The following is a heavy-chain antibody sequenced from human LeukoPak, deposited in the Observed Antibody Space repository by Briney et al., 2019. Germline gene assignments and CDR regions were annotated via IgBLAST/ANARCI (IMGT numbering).Heavy chain of an antibody. Sequence: GGSLRLSCDASGFTFSTYPMHWVRQAPGKGLEWLTLISPDGNNEDYADSVKGRFTISRDNSKNTVYLQLNSLRAEDTALYYCAKRPYCSGTVCYHIDYWGQGTLVTVSS. V-gene: IGHV3-30*04. D-gene: IGHD2-15*01. J-gene: IGHJ4*02. CDR2: ISPDGNNE. CDR3: AKRPYCSGTVCYHIDY. CDR1: GFTFSTYP.